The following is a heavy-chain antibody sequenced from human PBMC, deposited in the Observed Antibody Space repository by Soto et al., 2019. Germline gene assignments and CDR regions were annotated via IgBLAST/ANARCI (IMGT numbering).Heavy chain of an antibody. V-gene: IGHV3-33*01. CDR3: ARERGQIDY. CDR1: GFTFSSYG. J-gene: IGHJ4*02. CDR2: IWHDGSNQ. Sequence: QVQLVESGGGVVQPGRSLRLSCAASGFTFSSYGMQWVRQAPGKGLEWVAVIWHDGSNQYYADSVKGRFTVSRDNSKNTLYLQLNSLRVEDTAVYYCARERGQIDYWGQGTLVTVSS.